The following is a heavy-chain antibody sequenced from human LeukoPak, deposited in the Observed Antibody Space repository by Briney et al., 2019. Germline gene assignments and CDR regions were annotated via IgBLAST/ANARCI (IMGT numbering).Heavy chain of an antibody. D-gene: IGHD6-13*01. CDR1: GGSISSYY. V-gene: IGHV4-59*01. Sequence: SETLSLTCTVSGGSISSYYWSWIRQPPGKGLEWIGYIYYGGSTNYNPSLKSRVTISVDTSKNQFSLKLSSVTAADTAVYHCARGIAAAGKDYWGQGTLVTVSS. CDR3: ARGIAAAGKDY. CDR2: IYYGGST. J-gene: IGHJ4*02.